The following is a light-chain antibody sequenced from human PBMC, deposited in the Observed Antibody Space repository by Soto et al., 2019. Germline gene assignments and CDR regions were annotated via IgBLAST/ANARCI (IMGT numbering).Light chain of an antibody. Sequence: EIVLTQSPGTLSLSPGERATLSCRASQSFGSTYLAWYQRKPGQAPGLLIYGASSRATGIPDRFSGSGSGTDFTLTISRLEPEDFAVYYCQQYGSSPQTFGQGTKLEI. V-gene: IGKV3-20*01. CDR1: QSFGSTY. J-gene: IGKJ2*01. CDR3: QQYGSSPQT. CDR2: GAS.